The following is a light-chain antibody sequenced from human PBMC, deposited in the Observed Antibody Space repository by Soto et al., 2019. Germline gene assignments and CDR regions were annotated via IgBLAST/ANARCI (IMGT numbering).Light chain of an antibody. J-gene: IGKJ1*01. Sequence: DIPLTQSPSSPSSSVGDRVTIICRASQSVSTRLAWYQQKPGKAPKVLIYDASSWAGGVPSRFTGSGSGTEFTLTINSLQPDDFATYYCQQYSVYWTFGQGTKVDIK. CDR3: QQYSVYWT. CDR1: QSVSTR. V-gene: IGKV1-5*02. CDR2: DAS.